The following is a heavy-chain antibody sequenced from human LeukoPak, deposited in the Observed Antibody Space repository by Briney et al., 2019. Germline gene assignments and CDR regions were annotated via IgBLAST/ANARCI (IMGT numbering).Heavy chain of an antibody. Sequence: PSETLSLTCAVYGGSFGGYYWSWIRQPPGKGLEWIGEINHSGSTNYNPSLKSRVTISVDTSKNQFSLKLSSVTAADTAVYYCAREHQQLVHGNWFDPWGQGTLVTVSS. CDR3: AREHQQLVHGNWFDP. J-gene: IGHJ5*02. CDR1: GGSFGGYY. V-gene: IGHV4-34*01. CDR2: INHSGST. D-gene: IGHD6-13*01.